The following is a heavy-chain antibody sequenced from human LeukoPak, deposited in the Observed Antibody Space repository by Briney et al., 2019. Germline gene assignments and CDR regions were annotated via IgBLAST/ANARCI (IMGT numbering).Heavy chain of an antibody. CDR2: ISSSSSYI. D-gene: IGHD3-3*01. Sequence: GGSLRLSCAASGFTFSSYSMNWVRQAPGKGLEWVSSISSSSSYIYYADSVKGRFTISRDNAKNSLYLQMNSLRAEDTAVYYCASTIFGSYYYYYYMDVWGKGTTVTVSS. V-gene: IGHV3-21*01. CDR1: GFTFSSYS. CDR3: ASTIFGSYYYYYYMDV. J-gene: IGHJ6*03.